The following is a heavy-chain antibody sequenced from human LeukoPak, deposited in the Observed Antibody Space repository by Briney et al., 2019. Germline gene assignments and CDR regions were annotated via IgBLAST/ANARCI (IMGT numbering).Heavy chain of an antibody. D-gene: IGHD3-22*01. V-gene: IGHV4-59*01. CDR2: IYYSGST. CDR3: ARAPRSPNYYDSSGRYAFDI. Sequence: SETLSLTCTVSGGSITSYYWSWIRQPPGKGLEWIGYIYYSGSTNYNPPLKSRVTISVDTSKNQFSLKLSSVTAADTAVYYCARAPRSPNYYDSSGRYAFDIWGQGTMVTVSS. CDR1: GGSITSYY. J-gene: IGHJ3*02.